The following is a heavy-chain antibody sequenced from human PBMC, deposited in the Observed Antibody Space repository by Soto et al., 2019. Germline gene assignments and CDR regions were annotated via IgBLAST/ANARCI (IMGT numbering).Heavy chain of an antibody. J-gene: IGHJ6*02. V-gene: IGHV1-69*13. CDR2: IIPIFGTA. CDR3: ARSQGGGPLDV. D-gene: IGHD2-15*01. Sequence: ASVKVSCKASGGTFSSYAISWVRQAAGQGLEWMGGIIPIFGTANYAQKFQGRVTITADESTSTAYMKLITLRSEDTAVYYCARSQGGGPLDVWGPGTTVTVSS. CDR1: GGTFSSYA.